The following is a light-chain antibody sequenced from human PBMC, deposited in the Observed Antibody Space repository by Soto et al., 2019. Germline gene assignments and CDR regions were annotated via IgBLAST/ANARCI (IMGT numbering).Light chain of an antibody. CDR2: GAS. CDR1: QSVNSN. J-gene: IGKJ4*02. CDR3: QQYINCPLT. Sequence: EIVMTQSPATLSVSPGERATLSCRASQSVNSNLAWYQQKPGQAPRLLIYGASTRATGIPGTFSGSGSGTEFTLTISSLQYEDVAVYYCQQYINCPLTFGGGTKVEIK. V-gene: IGKV3-15*01.